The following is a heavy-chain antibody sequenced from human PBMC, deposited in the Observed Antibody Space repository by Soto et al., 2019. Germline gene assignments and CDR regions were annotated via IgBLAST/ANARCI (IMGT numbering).Heavy chain of an antibody. CDR3: ARGRGYSGDDLQEDGFDI. V-gene: IGHV1-46*01. Sequence: VQLMQSGTEVKEPGASVNLSCKASGYTFSSSYIHWVRQAPGQGLELMGIMNPSGDRTNYAQNFQGRVTMTRDTATSTVYMELSSLTFEDTAVYYCARGRGYSGDDLQEDGFDIWGQGTMATVS. D-gene: IGHD5-12*01. CDR2: MNPSGDRT. CDR1: GYTFSSSY. J-gene: IGHJ3*02.